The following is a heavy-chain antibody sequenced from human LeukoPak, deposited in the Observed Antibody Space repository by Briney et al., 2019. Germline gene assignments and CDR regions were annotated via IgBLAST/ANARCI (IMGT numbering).Heavy chain of an antibody. V-gene: IGHV4-59*01. Sequence: PSETLSLTCTVSGGSISSYYWSWIRQPPGKGLEWIGYIYYSGTTNYNPSLKSRVTISVDTSKNQFSLKLSSVTAADTAVCYCARVSWFPGTSYYYMDVWGKGTTVTVSS. CDR2: IYYSGTT. D-gene: IGHD1-1*01. CDR1: GGSISSYY. CDR3: ARVSWFPGTSYYYMDV. J-gene: IGHJ6*03.